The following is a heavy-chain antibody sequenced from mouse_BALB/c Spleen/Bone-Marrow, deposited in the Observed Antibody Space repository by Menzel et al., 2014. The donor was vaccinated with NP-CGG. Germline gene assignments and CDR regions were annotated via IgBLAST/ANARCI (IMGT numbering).Heavy chain of an antibody. CDR1: GFTFTDYY. CDR2: IRNKAYSYTT. J-gene: IGHJ2*01. CDR3: ARDMGGLLFDY. V-gene: IGHV7-3*02. D-gene: IGHD2-3*01. Sequence: EEKGEERGGGRVQPGGSLRLSCATSGFTFTDYYMNWVRQPPGKALEWLGFIRNKAYSYTTEYSASVKGRFTISRDNSQSILYLQMNTLRAEDSATYYCARDMGGLLFDYWGQGTTLTVSS.